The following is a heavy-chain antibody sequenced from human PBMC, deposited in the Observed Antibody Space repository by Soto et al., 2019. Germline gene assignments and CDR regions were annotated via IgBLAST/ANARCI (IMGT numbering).Heavy chain of an antibody. Sequence: ASVKVSCKASGYTFTIYDINWVRQATGQGLEWMGWMSPNSGNTGYAQKFQGRVTMTRNTSISTAYMELSSLRSEDTAVYYCARGRLGVRYFDWLVNWFDPWGQGTLVTV. V-gene: IGHV1-8*01. CDR2: MSPNSGNT. J-gene: IGHJ5*02. CDR3: ARGRLGVRYFDWLVNWFDP. CDR1: GYTFTIYD. D-gene: IGHD3-9*01.